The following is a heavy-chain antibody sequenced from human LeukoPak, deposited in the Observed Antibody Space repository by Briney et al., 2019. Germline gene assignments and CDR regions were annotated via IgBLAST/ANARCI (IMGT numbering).Heavy chain of an antibody. J-gene: IGHJ4*02. CDR1: GFPFSTFD. D-gene: IGHD5-24*01. CDR2: ISRSGDRT. CDR3: ARSRDGYPHFDY. V-gene: IGHV3-23*01. Sequence: GGSLRLSCAASGFPFSTFDMSWVRQAPGKGLEWVSAISRSGDRTYYADSVKGRFAISRDNSKDTLYVQMNSLRVDDSAVYYCARSRDGYPHFDYWGQGTLVTVSS.